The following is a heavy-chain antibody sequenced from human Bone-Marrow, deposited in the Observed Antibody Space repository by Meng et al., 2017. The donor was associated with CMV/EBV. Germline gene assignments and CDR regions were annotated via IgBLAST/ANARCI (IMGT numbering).Heavy chain of an antibody. J-gene: IGHJ4*02. V-gene: IGHV1-18*01. CDR3: ACQNPRILTGYG. D-gene: IGHD3-9*01. CDR2: ISAYNGNT. Sequence: ASVKVSCKASGYTFTSYGISWVRQAPGQGLEWMGWISAYNGNTNYAQKLQGRVTMTTDTSTSTAYMELRSLRSDDTAVYYCACQNPRILTGYGWGQGTLVTVSS. CDR1: GYTFTSYG.